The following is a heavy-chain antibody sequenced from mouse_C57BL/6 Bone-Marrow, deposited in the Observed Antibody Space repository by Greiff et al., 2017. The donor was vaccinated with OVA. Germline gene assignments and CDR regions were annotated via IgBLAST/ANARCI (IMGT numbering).Heavy chain of an antibody. Sequence: VQLKESGGGLVQPGESLKLSCESNEYEFPSHDMSWVRKTPEKRLELVAAINSDGGSTYYPDTMERRFIISRDNTKKTLYLQMSSLRSEDTALDYCARQRYDYYAMDYWGQGTSVTVSS. CDR2: INSDGGST. J-gene: IGHJ4*01. D-gene: IGHD2-10*02. V-gene: IGHV5-2*01. CDR3: ARQRYDYYAMDY. CDR1: EYEFPSHD.